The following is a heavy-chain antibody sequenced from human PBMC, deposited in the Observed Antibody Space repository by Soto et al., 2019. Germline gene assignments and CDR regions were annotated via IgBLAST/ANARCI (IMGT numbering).Heavy chain of an antibody. V-gene: IGHV3-53*04. D-gene: IGHD4-17*01. CDR2: IYSDGTT. Sequence: EVQLVESGGGVVQPGGSLSLSCVASGFTVSGNYMSWVRQAPGKWLEWVSVIYSDGTTYYRDSVQGRFTSSRHNYINTRELHINCLRPEDTALYYCARAGKPSTVTTLIPGALDIWGQGTTVTVSS. J-gene: IGHJ3*02. CDR1: GFTVSGNY. CDR3: ARAGKPSTVTTLIPGALDI.